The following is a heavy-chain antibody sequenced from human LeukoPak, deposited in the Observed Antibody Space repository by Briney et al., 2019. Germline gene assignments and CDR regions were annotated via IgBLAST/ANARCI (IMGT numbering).Heavy chain of an antibody. D-gene: IGHD1-7*01. V-gene: IGHV4-30-2*01. J-gene: IGHJ4*02. CDR3: ARATGTTLDY. CDR2: IYHSGST. Sequence: SETLSLTCAVSGGSISSGGYSWSWIRQPPGKGLEWIGYIYHSGSTYYNPSLKSRVTLSVDRSKNQFSLKLSSVTAADTAVYYCARATGTTLDYWGQGTLVTVSS. CDR1: GGSISSGGYS.